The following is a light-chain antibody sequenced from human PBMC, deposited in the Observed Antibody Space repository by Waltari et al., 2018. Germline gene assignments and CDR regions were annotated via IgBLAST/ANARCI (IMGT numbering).Light chain of an antibody. J-gene: IGKJ2*01. CDR2: DAS. CDR3: QQSQVANT. CDR1: QTITAY. Sequence: DVQLTQSPSSLSASLGVRVSITCRASQTITAYLNWYQLKPGRAPKLLIYDASHLQTGVPSRFSGSGSGTVFTLTISGLQPEDFATYYCQQSQVANTFGQGTRLDI. V-gene: IGKV1-39*01.